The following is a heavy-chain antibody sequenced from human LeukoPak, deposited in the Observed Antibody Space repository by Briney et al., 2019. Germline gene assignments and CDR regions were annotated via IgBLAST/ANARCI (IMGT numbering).Heavy chain of an antibody. D-gene: IGHD3-22*01. V-gene: IGHV4-31*03. Sequence: SETLSLTCTVSGGSISSGGYYWSWIRQHPGKGLEWIGYIYYSGSTYYNPSLKSRVTISVDTSKNQSSLKLSSVTAADTAVYYCARTDSSGSLWFDPWGQGTLVTVSS. CDR2: IYYSGST. CDR3: ARTDSSGSLWFDP. CDR1: GGSISSGGYY. J-gene: IGHJ5*02.